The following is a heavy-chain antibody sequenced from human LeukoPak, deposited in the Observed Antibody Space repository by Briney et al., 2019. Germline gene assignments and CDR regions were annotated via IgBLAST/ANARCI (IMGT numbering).Heavy chain of an antibody. J-gene: IGHJ4*02. D-gene: IGHD1-7*01. CDR1: GFTFSSYA. V-gene: IGHV3-30-3*01. Sequence: PGGSLRLSCAASGFTFSSYAMHWVRQAPGKGLEWVAVISYDGSNKYYADSVKGRFTISRDNSKNTLYLQMNSLRDEDTAVYYCARDWAGVELALDYWGQGTLVTVSS. CDR3: ARDWAGVELALDY. CDR2: ISYDGSNK.